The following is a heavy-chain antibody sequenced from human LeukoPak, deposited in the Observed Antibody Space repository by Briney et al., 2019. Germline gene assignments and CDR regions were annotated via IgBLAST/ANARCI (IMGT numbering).Heavy chain of an antibody. CDR3: AKGVYSYGYVDY. CDR1: GFTFSIYA. D-gene: IGHD5-18*01. V-gene: IGHV3-23*01. J-gene: IGHJ4*02. Sequence: GGSLRLSCAASGFTFSIYAMSWVRQAPGKGLEWVSAISGSGGSTYYADSVKGRFTISRDNSKNTLYLQMNSLRAEDTAVYYCAKGVYSYGYVDYWGQGTLVTASS. CDR2: ISGSGGST.